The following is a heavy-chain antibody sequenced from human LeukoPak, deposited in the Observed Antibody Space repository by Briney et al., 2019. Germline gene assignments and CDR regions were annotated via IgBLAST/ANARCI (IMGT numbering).Heavy chain of an antibody. CDR3: ARDSSSWYGEGLYYYYYYMDV. J-gene: IGHJ6*03. V-gene: IGHV3-30*02. Sequence: GGSLRLSCAASGFTFSSYGMHWVRQAPGKGLEWVAFIRYDGSKKYYADSVKGRFTISRDNAKNSLYLQMSSLRAEDTAVYYCARDSSSWYGEGLYYYYYYMDVWGKGTTVTVSS. CDR1: GFTFSSYG. D-gene: IGHD6-13*01. CDR2: IRYDGSKK.